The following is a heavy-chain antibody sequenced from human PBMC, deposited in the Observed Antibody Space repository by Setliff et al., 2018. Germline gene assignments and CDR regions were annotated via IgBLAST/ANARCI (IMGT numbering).Heavy chain of an antibody. V-gene: IGHV3-21*01. Sequence: PGGSLRLSCAASGFTFSNYSMNWVRQAPGKGLEWVSSITSRSSYIYYADSVKGRFTASRDNAKNSLYLQMNSLRAEDTAVYYCAKVSSRGSSWYDPEYYFDYWGQGTLVTVSS. J-gene: IGHJ4*02. D-gene: IGHD6-13*01. CDR3: AKVSSRGSSWYDPEYYFDY. CDR2: ITSRSSYI. CDR1: GFTFSNYS.